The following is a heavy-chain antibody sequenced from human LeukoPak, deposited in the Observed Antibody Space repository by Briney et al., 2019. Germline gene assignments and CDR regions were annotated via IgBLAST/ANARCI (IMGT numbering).Heavy chain of an antibody. CDR1: GFTFSSYA. CDR2: ISYDGSNK. Sequence: GGSLRLSCAASGFTFSSYAMHWVRQAPGKGLEWVAVISYDGSNKYYADSVKGRFTISRDNSKNTLYLQMNSLRAEDTAAYYCARGYEWLSNFDYWGQGTLVTVSS. V-gene: IGHV3-30-3*01. CDR3: ARGYEWLSNFDY. D-gene: IGHD3-3*01. J-gene: IGHJ4*02.